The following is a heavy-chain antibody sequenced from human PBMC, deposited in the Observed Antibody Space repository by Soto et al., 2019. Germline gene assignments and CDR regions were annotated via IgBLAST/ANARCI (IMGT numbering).Heavy chain of an antibody. D-gene: IGHD2-2*01. CDR1: GNTFIGYY. CDR2: INPNSGGT. CDR3: ARRGKLVTDATRTGSVDY. Sequence: ASVKVSCKASGNTFIGYYMHWVRQAPGQRPEWMGWINPNSGGTSYAQKFHDRVTMTRDTSISTVYMELDRLNSDDTAVYYCARRGKLVTDATRTGSVDYWGRGTLVTVSS. J-gene: IGHJ4*02. V-gene: IGHV1-2*02.